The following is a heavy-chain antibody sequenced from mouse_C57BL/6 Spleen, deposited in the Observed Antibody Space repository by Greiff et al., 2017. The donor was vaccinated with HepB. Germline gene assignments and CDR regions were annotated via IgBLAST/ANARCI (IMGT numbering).Heavy chain of an antibody. CDR3: THITTRVAPCARDY. J-gene: IGHJ4*01. CDR2: IDPEDGDT. CDR1: GFNIKDYY. V-gene: IGHV14-1*01. D-gene: IGHD1-1*01. Sequence: VQLQQSGAELVRPGASVKLSCTASGFNIKDYYMHWVKQRPEQGLEWIGRIDPEDGDTEYAPKFQGKATMTADTSSNTAYLQLSSLTSEDTAVYYCTHITTRVAPCARDYWGKETSVRLL.